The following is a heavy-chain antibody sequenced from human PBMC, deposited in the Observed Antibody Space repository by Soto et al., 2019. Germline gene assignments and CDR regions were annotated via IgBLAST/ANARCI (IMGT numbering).Heavy chain of an antibody. Sequence: QVQLQESGPGLVKPSETLSLTCTVSGGSVSSGSYYWSWIRQPPGKGLEWIGHIYYSGRTNYNPSLRSRVTISVNTSKNQFSLKLSAVTAADTAVYYCASVTVGARGGYFDYWGQGTLVTVSS. CDR3: ASVTVGARGGYFDY. CDR1: GGSVSSGSYY. D-gene: IGHD4-17*01. CDR2: IYYSGRT. J-gene: IGHJ4*02. V-gene: IGHV4-61*01.